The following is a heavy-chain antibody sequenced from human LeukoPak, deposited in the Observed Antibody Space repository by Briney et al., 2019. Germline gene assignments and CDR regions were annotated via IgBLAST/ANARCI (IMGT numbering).Heavy chain of an antibody. CDR3: ARVYGDYFPYYYYMDV. CDR2: IYYSGST. CDR1: GGSISSYY. V-gene: IGHV4-59*01. Sequence: PSETLSLTCTVSGGSISSYYWSWIRQPPGKGLEWIGYIYYSGSTNYNPSLKSRVTISVGTSKNQFSLKLSSVTAADTAVYYCARVYGDYFPYYYYMDVWGKGTTVTVSS. D-gene: IGHD4-17*01. J-gene: IGHJ6*03.